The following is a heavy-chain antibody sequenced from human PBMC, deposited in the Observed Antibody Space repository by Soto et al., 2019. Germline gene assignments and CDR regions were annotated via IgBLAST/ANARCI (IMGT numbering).Heavy chain of an antibody. CDR1: GYTFTSYG. J-gene: IGHJ6*02. CDR2: ISAYNGNT. D-gene: IGHD3-22*01. V-gene: IGHV1-18*01. Sequence: QVPLVQSGAEVKKPGASVKVSCKASGYTFTSYGISWVRQAPGQGLEWMGWISAYNGNTNYAQKLQGRVTMTTDTSTSTAYMELRSLRSDDTAVYYCARDSYYYDSSGYSTTPYYYGMDVWGQGTTVTVSS. CDR3: ARDSYYYDSSGYSTTPYYYGMDV.